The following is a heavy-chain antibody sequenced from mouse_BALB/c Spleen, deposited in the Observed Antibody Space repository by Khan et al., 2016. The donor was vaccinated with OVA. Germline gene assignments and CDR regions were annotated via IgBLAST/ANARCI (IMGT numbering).Heavy chain of an antibody. CDR2: ISSAGDYT. Sequence: EVELVESGGDLVKPGGSLKLSCAASGFTFSSYSMSWVRQTPDKRLEWVATISSAGDYTYYPDSVKGRFTISRDNAKNPLYLQMISLKSEDTAMYYCASHLTGSFAYWGQGTLVTVSA. CDR1: GFTFSSYS. V-gene: IGHV5-6*01. CDR3: ASHLTGSFAY. J-gene: IGHJ3*01. D-gene: IGHD4-1*01.